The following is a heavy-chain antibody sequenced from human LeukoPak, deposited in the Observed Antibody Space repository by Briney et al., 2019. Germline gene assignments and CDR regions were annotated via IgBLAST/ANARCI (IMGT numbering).Heavy chain of an antibody. CDR3: ARDLGAYCGGDCSYGMDV. Sequence: ASQTLSLTCTVSGGSISGGGYYWSWIRQHPGKGLEWIGYIYYSGSTYYNPSLKSRVTISVDTSKNQFSLKLSSVTAADTAVYYCARDLGAYCGGDCSYGMDVWGQGTTVSVSS. CDR2: IYYSGST. V-gene: IGHV4-31*03. CDR1: GGSISGGGYY. J-gene: IGHJ6*02. D-gene: IGHD2-21*02.